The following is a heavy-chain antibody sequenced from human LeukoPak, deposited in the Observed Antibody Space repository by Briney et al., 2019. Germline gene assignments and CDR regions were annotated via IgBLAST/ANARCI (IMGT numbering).Heavy chain of an antibody. V-gene: IGHV3-30*02. J-gene: IGHJ2*01. D-gene: IGHD3-10*01. CDR3: AKFGTGTAPGYFDL. CDR2: IRYDGSNK. CDR1: GFTFSSYG. Sequence: PGGSLRLSCAASGFTFSSYGMHWVRQAPGKWLEWVAFIRYDGSNKYYADSVKGRFTISRDNSKNTLYLQMNGLRAEDTAVYYCAKFGTGTAPGYFDLWGRGTLVTVSS.